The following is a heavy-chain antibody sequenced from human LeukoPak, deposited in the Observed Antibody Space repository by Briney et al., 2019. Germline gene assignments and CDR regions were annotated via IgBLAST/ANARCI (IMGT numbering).Heavy chain of an antibody. CDR1: GYTFTGYY. CDR2: INPNSGGT. D-gene: IGHD5-12*01. J-gene: IGHJ6*03. Sequence: ASVKASCKASGYTFTGYYMHWVRQAPGQGLEWMGWINPNSGGTNYAQKFQGRLTMTRDTTISTAYMELSRPRSDDTAVYYCARVPAGYIGLGPHHMDVWGKGTTVTISS. CDR3: ARVPAGYIGLGPHHMDV. V-gene: IGHV1-2*02.